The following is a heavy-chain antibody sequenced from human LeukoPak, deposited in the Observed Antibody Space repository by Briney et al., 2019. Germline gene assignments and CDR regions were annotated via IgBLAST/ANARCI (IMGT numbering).Heavy chain of an antibody. V-gene: IGHV4-34*01. D-gene: IGHD6-6*01. CDR3: ARGDSSSSEL. CDR2: INHSGST. J-gene: IGHJ4*02. CDR1: SGSFSGYY. Sequence: SETLSLTCAVYSGSFSGYYWNWIRQPPGKGLEWIGEINHSGSTNYNPSLKSRVTISVDTSKNQFSLKLSSVTAADTAVYYCARGDSSSSELWGQGTLVTVSS.